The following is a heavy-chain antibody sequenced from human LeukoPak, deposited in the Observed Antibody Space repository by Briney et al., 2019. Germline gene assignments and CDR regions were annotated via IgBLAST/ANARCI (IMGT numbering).Heavy chain of an antibody. Sequence: ASVKVSCKASGYTFTNFDINWVRQATGQGLEWMGWMNPNSGNTGYAQKFQGRVTMTRNTSISTAYMELSSLRSEDTAVYYCARSSTMVRGTVSSIGYWGQGTLVTVSS. D-gene: IGHD3-10*01. CDR1: GYTFTNFD. V-gene: IGHV1-8*02. J-gene: IGHJ4*02. CDR3: ARSSTMVRGTVSSIGY. CDR2: MNPNSGNT.